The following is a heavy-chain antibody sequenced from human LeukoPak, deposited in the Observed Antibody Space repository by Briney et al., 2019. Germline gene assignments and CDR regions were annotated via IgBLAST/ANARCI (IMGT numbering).Heavy chain of an antibody. CDR2: IRHDGSEK. J-gene: IGHJ4*02. D-gene: IGHD5-18*01. CDR1: GFPFSSYW. Sequence: GGSLRLSCAASGFPFSSYWMSWVRRAPGKGLEWVANIRHDGSEKYYVDSVKGRFTISRDNAKDSLYLQMNSLRVEDTAVYYCARGGSRQYNFWGQGTLVTVSS. V-gene: IGHV3-7*01. CDR3: ARGGSRQYNF.